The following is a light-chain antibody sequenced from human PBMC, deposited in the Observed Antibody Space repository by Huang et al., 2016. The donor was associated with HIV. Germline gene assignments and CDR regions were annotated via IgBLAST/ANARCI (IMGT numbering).Light chain of an antibody. CDR2: WAS. V-gene: IGKV4-1*01. Sequence: DIVMTQSPDSLAVSLGERATINCKSSQSVLYSSNNKNYLAGYQQKPGQPPNLLIYWASTRESGVPDRFSGSGSGTDFTLTISNLQAEDVAVYYCQQYYSTPLTFGGGTKVELK. J-gene: IGKJ4*01. CDR3: QQYYSTPLT. CDR1: QSVLYSSNNKNY.